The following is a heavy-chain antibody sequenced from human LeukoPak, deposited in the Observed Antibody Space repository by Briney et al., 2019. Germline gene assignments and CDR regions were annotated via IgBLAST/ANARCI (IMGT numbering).Heavy chain of an antibody. CDR3: ARGHSGSYLFMDV. CDR1: GGSISSSSYY. Sequence: SETLSLTCTVSGGSISSSSYYWGWIRQPAGRGLEWIGHIYASGSTNYNPSLKSRVTMSEDTSKNQFSLKLSSVTAADTAVYYCARGHSGSYLFMDVWGKGTTVTVSS. J-gene: IGHJ6*03. V-gene: IGHV4-61*10. CDR2: IYASGST. D-gene: IGHD1-26*01.